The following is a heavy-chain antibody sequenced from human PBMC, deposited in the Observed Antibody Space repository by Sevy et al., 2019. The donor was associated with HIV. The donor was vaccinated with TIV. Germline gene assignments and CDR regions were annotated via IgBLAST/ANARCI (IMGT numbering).Heavy chain of an antibody. CDR1: GFTFSSYD. D-gene: IGHD5-12*01. CDR2: IGSSGDP. J-gene: IGHJ6*02. CDR3: ARSGGYSDNGMDV. Sequence: GGSLRLSCAASGFTFSSYDMHWVRQVTGKGLEWVSVIGSSGDPYYPGSVKGRFTISRENATNSVYLQMNSLRAGDTAVYYFARSGGYSDNGMDVWGQGTTVTVSS. V-gene: IGHV3-13*05.